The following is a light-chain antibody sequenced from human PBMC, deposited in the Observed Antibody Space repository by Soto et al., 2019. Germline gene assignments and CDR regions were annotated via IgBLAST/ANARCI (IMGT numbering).Light chain of an antibody. CDR2: AAS. Sequence: ETVLTQPPGTRSLSPMEIAWLRLMASQTVSSSFLAWYQQTPGQAARLLIYAASSRATGIPDRFSGSGSGTDFTLTISRLEPEDFAVYYCQQYGNSRQTFGEGTKVDIK. CDR3: QQYGNSRQT. J-gene: IGKJ1*01. V-gene: IGKV3-20*01. CDR1: QTVSSSF.